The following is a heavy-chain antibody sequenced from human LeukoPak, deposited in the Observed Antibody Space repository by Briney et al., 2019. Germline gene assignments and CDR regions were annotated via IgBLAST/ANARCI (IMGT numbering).Heavy chain of an antibody. V-gene: IGHV1-18*01. J-gene: IGHJ4*02. CDR3: ARNFGYSSGWHPFDY. CDR1: GYTFISYD. CDR2: ISAYNGNT. Sequence: GASVKVSCKASGYTFISYDTNWVRQAPGQGPEWMGWISAYNGNTNYAQKFQGRVTMTTETSTSTAYMELRSLRSDDTAVYYCARNFGYSSGWHPFDYWGQGTLVTVSS. D-gene: IGHD6-19*01.